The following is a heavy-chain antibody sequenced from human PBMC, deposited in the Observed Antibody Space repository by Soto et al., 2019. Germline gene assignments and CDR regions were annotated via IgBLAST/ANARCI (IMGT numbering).Heavy chain of an antibody. V-gene: IGHV3-23*01. CDR2: ISGSGGST. D-gene: IGHD3-9*01. CDR1: GFTFSSYA. Sequence: GESLKISCAASGFTFSSYAMSWVRQAPGKGLEWVSAISGSGGSTYYADSVKGRFTISRDNSKNTLYLQMNSLRAEDTAVYYCAKDLIEMNYDIFHYMDVWGKGTTVTVSS. J-gene: IGHJ6*03. CDR3: AKDLIEMNYDIFHYMDV.